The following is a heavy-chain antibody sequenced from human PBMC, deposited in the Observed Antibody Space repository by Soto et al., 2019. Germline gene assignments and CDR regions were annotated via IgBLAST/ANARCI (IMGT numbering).Heavy chain of an antibody. V-gene: IGHV3-48*01. CDR2: ISSSSSTI. Sequence: EVQLVESGGGLVQPGGSLRLSCAASGFTFSSYSMNWVRQAPGKGLEWVSYISSSSSTIYYADSVTGRFTISRDNAKNSLYLQMNSLRAEDTAVYYCARDGDYIWGSYRYLTIGPFDYWGQGTLVTVSS. CDR1: GFTFSSYS. J-gene: IGHJ4*02. D-gene: IGHD3-16*02. CDR3: ARDGDYIWGSYRYLTIGPFDY.